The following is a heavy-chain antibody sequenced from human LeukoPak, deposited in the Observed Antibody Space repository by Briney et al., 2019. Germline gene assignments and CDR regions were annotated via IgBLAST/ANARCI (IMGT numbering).Heavy chain of an antibody. D-gene: IGHD2-8*02. CDR2: INGGGGLT. V-gene: IGHV3-23*01. CDR3: AKSGGGDCTGDYCINRFDP. CDR1: GFTISSYA. Sequence: PGGSLRLSCEGSGFTISSYAMSWVRQAPGRGLEWVSAINGGGGLTYYADSVKGRFTISRDNSKNTLYLQMNSLRAEDTAVYYCAKSGGGDCTGDYCINRFDPWGQGTLVTVSS. J-gene: IGHJ5*02.